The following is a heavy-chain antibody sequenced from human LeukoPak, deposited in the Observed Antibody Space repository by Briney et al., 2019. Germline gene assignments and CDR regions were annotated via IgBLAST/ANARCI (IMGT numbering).Heavy chain of an antibody. Sequence: TGGSLRLSCAASGFTFSSYEMNWVRQAPGKGLEWVSYISCSGSTIYYADSVKGLFTNSRDNARNSLYLQMNSLRAEDTAVYYCARDQEWELGTYYYYYMDVWGKGTTVTISS. J-gene: IGHJ6*03. CDR3: ARDQEWELGTYYYYYMDV. V-gene: IGHV3-48*03. CDR1: GFTFSSYE. D-gene: IGHD1-26*01. CDR2: ISCSGSTI.